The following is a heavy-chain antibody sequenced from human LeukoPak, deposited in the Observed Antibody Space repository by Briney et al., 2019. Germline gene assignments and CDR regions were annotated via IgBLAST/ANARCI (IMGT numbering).Heavy chain of an antibody. CDR2: IYPGDSDT. CDR3: ARRLRTTVTTRAFDI. D-gene: IGHD4-11*01. V-gene: IGHV5-51*01. J-gene: IGHJ3*02. Sequence: PGGSLRLSCKGPGYSFTSYWIGWVRQMPGKGLEWMGIIYPGDSDTRYSPSFQGQVTISADKSISTAYLQWSSLKASDTAMYYCARRLRTTVTTRAFDIWGQGTMVTVSS. CDR1: GYSFTSYW.